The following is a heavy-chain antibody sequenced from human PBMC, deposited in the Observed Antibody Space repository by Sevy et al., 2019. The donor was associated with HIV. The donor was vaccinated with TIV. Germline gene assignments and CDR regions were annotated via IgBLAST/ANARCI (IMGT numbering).Heavy chain of an antibody. V-gene: IGHV3-74*01. CDR2: INSDGSST. CDR1: GFTFSSYW. CDR3: ASLFMTGSYYYYYYIDV. Sequence: GESLKTSCAASGFTFSSYWMHWVRQAPGKGLVWVSRINSDGSSTSYADSVKGRFTISRDNAKNTLYLQMNSLRAEDTAVYYCASLFMTGSYYYYYYIDVRGKGTTVTVSS. D-gene: IGHD3-9*01. J-gene: IGHJ6*03.